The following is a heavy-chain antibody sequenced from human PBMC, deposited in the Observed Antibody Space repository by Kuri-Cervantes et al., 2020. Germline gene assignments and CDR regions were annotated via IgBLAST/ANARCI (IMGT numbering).Heavy chain of an antibody. CDR3: AREVGEETRDMYYFDY. J-gene: IGHJ4*02. V-gene: IGHV3-7*01. CDR1: GFTFSSNA. CDR2: IKQDGSEK. Sequence: GESLKISCAAFGFTFSSNAMSWVRQAPGKGLEWVANIKQDGSEKYYVDSVKGRFTISRDNAKNSLYLQMNSLRAEDTAVYYCAREVGEETRDMYYFDYWGQGTLVTVSS. D-gene: IGHD3-10*01.